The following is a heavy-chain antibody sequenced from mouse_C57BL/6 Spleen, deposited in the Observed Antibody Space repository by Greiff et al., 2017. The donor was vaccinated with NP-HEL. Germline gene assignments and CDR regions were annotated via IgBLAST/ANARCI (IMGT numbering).Heavy chain of an antibody. Sequence: QVQLQQPGAELVMPGASVKLSCKASGYTFTSYWMHWVKQRPGQGLEWIGEIDPSDSYTNYNQKFKGKSTLTVDKSSSTAYMQLSSLTSEDSAVYYCARRRGSSGSYYYAMDYWGQGTSVTVSS. CDR3: ARRRGSSGSYYYAMDY. CDR1: GYTFTSYW. CDR2: IDPSDSYT. J-gene: IGHJ4*01. V-gene: IGHV1-69*01. D-gene: IGHD3-2*02.